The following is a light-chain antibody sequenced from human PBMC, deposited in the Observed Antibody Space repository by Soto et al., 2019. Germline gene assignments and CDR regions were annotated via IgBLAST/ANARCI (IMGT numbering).Light chain of an antibody. J-gene: IGKJ1*01. CDR3: LQDYNYPRT. CDR2: AAS. CDR1: QGIRND. V-gene: IGKV1-6*01. Sequence: IQITPSPTSLAATVGDRVTNTCRASQGIRNDLGWYQQKPGKAPKLLIYAASSLQSGVPSRFSGSGSGTDFTLTISSLQPEDFATYYCLQDYNYPRTFGQGTKVDIK.